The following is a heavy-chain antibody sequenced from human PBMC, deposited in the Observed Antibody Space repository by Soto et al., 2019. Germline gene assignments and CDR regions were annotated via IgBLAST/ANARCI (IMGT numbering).Heavy chain of an antibody. CDR1: GFTFSSYA. J-gene: IGHJ4*02. Sequence: GGSLRLSCAASGFTFSSYAMSWVRQAPGKGLEWVSGTSGSGGSTSYADSVKGRFTISRDNSKNTLYLQMNSLRVEDTAVYYCAKDYYYYDITGNPTWGQGTLVTVSS. V-gene: IGHV3-23*01. CDR2: TSGSGGST. CDR3: AKDYYYYDITGNPT. D-gene: IGHD3-22*01.